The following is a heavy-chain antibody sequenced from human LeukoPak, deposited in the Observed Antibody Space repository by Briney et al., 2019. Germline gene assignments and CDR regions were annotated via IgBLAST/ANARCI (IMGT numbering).Heavy chain of an antibody. V-gene: IGHV3-23*01. CDR3: ARNLDSSGYYHVVDS. Sequence: GGSLRLSCADSGFTFSSYAMSWVRQAPGKGLEWVSLISTSGRTHYADSVQGRFTISRDNSKNTLSLHMNSLRAEDTAVYYCARNLDSSGYYHVVDSWGQGALVTVSS. CDR1: GFTFSSYA. D-gene: IGHD3-22*01. J-gene: IGHJ4*02. CDR2: ISTSGRT.